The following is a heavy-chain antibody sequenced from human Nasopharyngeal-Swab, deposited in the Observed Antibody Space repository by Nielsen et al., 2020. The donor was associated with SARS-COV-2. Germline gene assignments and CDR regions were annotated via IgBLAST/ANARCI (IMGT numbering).Heavy chain of an antibody. Sequence: WIRQPPGKGLEWVAVIWYDGSNKYYADSVKGRFTISRDNSKNTLYLQMISLRAEDTAVYYCAREAGYCNGGSCYSGPFDYWGQGTLVTVSS. D-gene: IGHD2-15*01. CDR3: AREAGYCNGGSCYSGPFDY. J-gene: IGHJ4*02. CDR2: IWYDGSNK. V-gene: IGHV3-33*01.